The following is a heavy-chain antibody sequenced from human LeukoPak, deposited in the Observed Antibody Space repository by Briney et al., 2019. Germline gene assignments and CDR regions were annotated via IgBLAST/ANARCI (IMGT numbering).Heavy chain of an antibody. CDR2: ISSSSSTI. J-gene: IGHJ3*02. Sequence: GGSLRLSCAASGFTFSSYSMNWVRQAPGKGLEWVSYISSSSSTIYYADSVKGRFTISRDNAKNSLYLQMNSLRAEDTAVYYCARYRAFDTWGQGTMVTVSS. CDR1: GFTFSSYS. V-gene: IGHV3-48*04. D-gene: IGHD3-16*02. CDR3: ARYRAFDT.